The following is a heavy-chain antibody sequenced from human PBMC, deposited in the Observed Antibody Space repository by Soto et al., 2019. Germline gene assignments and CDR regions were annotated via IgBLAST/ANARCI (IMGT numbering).Heavy chain of an antibody. CDR1: GFTFSNYG. Sequence: QVQLVESGGGVVQPGRSLRLSCAASGFTFSNYGMHWVRQAPGKGPEWVTIMSHDGNNKFYADSVKGRFTISRDNSKSTRYLQMNSLRAEDTAVYYCAREPYCSVGSCFSFSREYYYYMDVWGKGTTVTVSS. CDR2: MSHDGNNK. CDR3: AREPYCSVGSCFSFSREYYYYMDV. J-gene: IGHJ6*03. D-gene: IGHD2-15*01. V-gene: IGHV3-30*03.